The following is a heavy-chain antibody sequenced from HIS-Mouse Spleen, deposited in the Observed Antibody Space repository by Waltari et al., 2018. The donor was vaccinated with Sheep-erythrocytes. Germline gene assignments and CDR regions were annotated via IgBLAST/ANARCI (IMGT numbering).Heavy chain of an antibody. Sequence: QVTLKESGPVLVKPTETLTLTCTVSGFSLSNARMGVSLIRLPPGKALEWLAHIFSNDEKSYSTSLKSRLTISKDTSKSQVVLTMTNMDPVDTATYYCARITSYYDFWSTYNKDYFDYWGQGTLVTVSS. CDR1: GFSLSNARMG. V-gene: IGHV2-26*01. CDR2: IFSNDEK. CDR3: ARITSYYDFWSTYNKDYFDY. D-gene: IGHD3-3*01. J-gene: IGHJ4*02.